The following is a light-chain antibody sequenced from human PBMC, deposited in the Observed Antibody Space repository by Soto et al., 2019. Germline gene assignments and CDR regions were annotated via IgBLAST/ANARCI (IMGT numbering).Light chain of an antibody. J-gene: IGKJ1*01. CDR1: QSVSSRS. Sequence: EIVLTQSPGTLSLSPGEGATLSCRASQSVSSRSLAWYQQKPGQAPRLLIYAASSRATGIPDRFSGGGSGTVFTLTISRLEPEDFAVYYCQHYSSSRWTFGQGTKVDIK. CDR2: AAS. V-gene: IGKV3-20*01. CDR3: QHYSSSRWT.